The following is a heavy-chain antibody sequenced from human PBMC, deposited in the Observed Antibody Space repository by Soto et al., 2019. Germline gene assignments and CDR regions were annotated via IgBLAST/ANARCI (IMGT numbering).Heavy chain of an antibody. CDR2: IWYDGSNK. D-gene: IGHD6-13*01. CDR1: GFTFSSYG. J-gene: IGHJ6*02. CDR3: AREGSSWGDYYYGMDV. Sequence: PGGSLRLSCAASGFTFSSYGVHWVRQAPGKGLEWVAVIWYDGSNKYYADSVKGRFTISRDNSKNTLYLQMNSLRAEDTAVYYCAREGSSWGDYYYGMDVWGQGTTVTVSS. V-gene: IGHV3-33*01.